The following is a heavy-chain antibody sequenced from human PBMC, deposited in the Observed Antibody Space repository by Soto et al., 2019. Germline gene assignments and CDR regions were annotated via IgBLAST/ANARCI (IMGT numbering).Heavy chain of an antibody. Sequence: SETLSLTCAVYGGSFSGYYWSWIRQPPGKGLEWIGEINHSGSTNYNPSLKSRVTISVDTSKNQFSLKLSSVTAADTAVYYCARARYYDSSGYYTLDYWGQGTLVTVSS. V-gene: IGHV4-34*01. CDR3: ARARYYDSSGYYTLDY. D-gene: IGHD3-22*01. CDR1: GGSFSGYY. CDR2: INHSGST. J-gene: IGHJ4*02.